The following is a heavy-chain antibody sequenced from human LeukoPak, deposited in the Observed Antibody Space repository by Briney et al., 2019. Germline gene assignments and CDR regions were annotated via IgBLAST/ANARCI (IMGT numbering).Heavy chain of an antibody. CDR2: IYPKTGGT. Sequence: GASVKVSCQASGYTFTGYDLHWVRQAPGQGLEWMGWIYPKTGGTSYAQKFQGRVTMTRDTSISTAYMELIGLRSDDTAVYYCAGPWDQVGFDPWGQGTLVSVSS. V-gene: IGHV1-2*02. CDR1: GYTFTGYD. J-gene: IGHJ5*02. CDR3: AGPWDQVGFDP. D-gene: IGHD1-26*01.